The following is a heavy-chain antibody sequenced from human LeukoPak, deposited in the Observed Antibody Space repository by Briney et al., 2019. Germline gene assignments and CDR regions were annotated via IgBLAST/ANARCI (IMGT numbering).Heavy chain of an antibody. V-gene: IGHV1-8*01. D-gene: IGHD1-26*01. CDR3: AMLKVEDTTMDY. J-gene: IGHJ4*02. CDR1: GYTFTSYE. Sequence: ASVKDSCKASGYTFTSYEINWVPQATRQRPGWMGWMNPNRVKTEYTQKFQSTVTLTRNTTISTAYTELSSLRSEDTAVYYCAMLKVEDTTMDYWGQGTMVTVSS. CDR2: MNPNRVKT.